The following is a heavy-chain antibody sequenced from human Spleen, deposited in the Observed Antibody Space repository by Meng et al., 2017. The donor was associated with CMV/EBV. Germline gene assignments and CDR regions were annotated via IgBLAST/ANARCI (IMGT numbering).Heavy chain of an antibody. D-gene: IGHD3-10*01. J-gene: IGHJ4*02. V-gene: IGHV3-74*01. Sequence: ETLSLTCTVSGYSISSGYYWGWIRQPPGKGLVWVSRINGGLSTTNYAESVKGRFTISRDNAKNTLYLQMDSLRAEDTAVYFCARGVFGFGDSQDYWGQGTLVTVSS. CDR2: INGGLSTT. CDR1: GYSISSGYY. CDR3: ARGVFGFGDSQDY.